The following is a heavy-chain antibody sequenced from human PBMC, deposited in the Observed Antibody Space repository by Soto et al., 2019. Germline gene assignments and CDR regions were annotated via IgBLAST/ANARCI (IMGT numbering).Heavy chain of an antibody. Sequence: KVSCKASGGTFSSYAISWVRQAPGQGLEWMGGITPIFGTANYAQKFQGRVTITADESTSTAYMELSSLRSEDTAVYYCAAGEIIQGYCSSTSCHPARSYYYYGMDVWGQGTTVTVSS. CDR3: AAGEIIQGYCSSTSCHPARSYYYYGMDV. D-gene: IGHD2-2*01. CDR1: GGTFSSYA. CDR2: ITPIFGTA. V-gene: IGHV1-69*01. J-gene: IGHJ6*02.